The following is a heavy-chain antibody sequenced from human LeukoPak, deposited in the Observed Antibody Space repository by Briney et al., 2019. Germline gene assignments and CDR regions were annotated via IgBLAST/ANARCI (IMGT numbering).Heavy chain of an antibody. CDR1: GFTFSSYS. CDR3: AKDRGYCSSTSCWDWFDP. J-gene: IGHJ5*02. Sequence: KSGGSLRLSCAASGFTFSSYSMNWVRQAPGKGLEWVSSISSSSSYIYYADSVKGRFTISRDNAKNSLYLQMNSLRAEDTAVYYCAKDRGYCSSTSCWDWFDPWGQGTLVTVSS. D-gene: IGHD2-2*01. V-gene: IGHV3-21*04. CDR2: ISSSSSYI.